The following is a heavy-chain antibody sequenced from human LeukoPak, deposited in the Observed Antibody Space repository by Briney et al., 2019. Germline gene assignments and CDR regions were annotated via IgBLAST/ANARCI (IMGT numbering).Heavy chain of an antibody. CDR3: ARHGYIAVAGTVDY. D-gene: IGHD6-19*01. CDR2: IYHSGNT. V-gene: IGHV4-38-2*02. J-gene: IGHJ4*02. CDR1: GYSISSGHY. Sequence: SSETLSLTCTVSGYSISSGHYWGWVRQPPGEGLEWIGSIYHSGNTYCTPSLKSRATISVATSKNQFSLNLSSVTAADTAVYYCARHGYIAVAGTVDYWGQGTLITVSS.